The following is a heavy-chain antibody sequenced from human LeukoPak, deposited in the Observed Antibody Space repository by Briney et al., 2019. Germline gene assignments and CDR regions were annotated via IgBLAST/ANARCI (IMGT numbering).Heavy chain of an antibody. J-gene: IGHJ4*02. V-gene: IGHV3-23*01. CDR3: ARVGYSSAWYFFNF. CDR1: GISFSSFG. D-gene: IGHD6-13*01. CDR2: PSSTGTT. Sequence: PGGSLRLSCAASGISFSSFGMSWVRQTPEKGLEWVSTPSSTGTTFYAGSVKGRFTISRANSENTLYLQMDSLTAEDTALYYCARVGYSSAWYFFNFWGQGTLVTVSS.